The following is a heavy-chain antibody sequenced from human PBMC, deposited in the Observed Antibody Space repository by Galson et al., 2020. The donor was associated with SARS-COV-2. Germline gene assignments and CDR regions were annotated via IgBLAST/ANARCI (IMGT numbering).Heavy chain of an antibody. Sequence: SETLSLTCTVSGGSISSGGYYWSWIRQHPGKGLEWIGYIYYSGSTYYNPSLKSRVTISVDTSKNQFSLKLSSVTAADTAVYYCAREVSGSGYDNFAFDYWGQGTLVTVSS. D-gene: IGHD3-22*01. CDR3: AREVSGSGYDNFAFDY. CDR2: IYYSGST. CDR1: GGSISSGGYY. J-gene: IGHJ4*02. V-gene: IGHV4-31*03.